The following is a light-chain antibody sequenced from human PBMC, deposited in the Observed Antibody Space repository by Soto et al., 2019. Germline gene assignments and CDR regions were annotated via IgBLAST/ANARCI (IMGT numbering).Light chain of an antibody. CDR2: EDN. CDR1: RGSIASNY. J-gene: IGLJ1*01. V-gene: IGLV6-57*01. Sequence: NFMLTQPHSVSESPGKTVTISCTRSRGSIASNYVQWYQQRPGSSPTTVIYEDNQRPSGVPDRFSGSIDSSSNSASLTISGLKTEDEADYYCQSYDSSNHGVFGTGTKLTVL. CDR3: QSYDSSNHGV.